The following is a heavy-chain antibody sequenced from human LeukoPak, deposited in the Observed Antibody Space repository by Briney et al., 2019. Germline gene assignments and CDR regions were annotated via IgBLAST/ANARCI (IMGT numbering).Heavy chain of an antibody. D-gene: IGHD3-22*01. CDR3: AREDSGGSYFYFDY. V-gene: IGHV3-30*02. CDR1: GFTFSSYG. Sequence: GGSLRLSCAASGFTFSSYGMHWVRQAPGKGLEWVAFIRYDGSNKYYADSVKGRFTISRDNSKNTLYLQMNSLRAEDTAVYYCAREDSGGSYFYFDYWGQGTLVTVSS. CDR2: IRYDGSNK. J-gene: IGHJ4*02.